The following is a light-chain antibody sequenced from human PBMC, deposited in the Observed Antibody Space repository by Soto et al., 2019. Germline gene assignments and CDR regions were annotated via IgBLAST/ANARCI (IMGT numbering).Light chain of an antibody. CDR1: NSDVGGYNY. Sequence: ALTQPASVSGSPGQSITISCTGTNSDVGGYNYVSWYQQHPGKAPKVIISEVSKRPSGVSHRFSGSKSGNTASLTISGLQAEDEADYYCSSYTSSSTVGVFGTGTRSPS. CDR3: SSYTSSSTVGV. J-gene: IGLJ1*01. CDR2: EVS. V-gene: IGLV2-14*01.